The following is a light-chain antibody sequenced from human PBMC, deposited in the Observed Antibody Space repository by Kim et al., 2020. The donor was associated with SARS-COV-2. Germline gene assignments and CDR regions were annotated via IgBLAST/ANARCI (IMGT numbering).Light chain of an antibody. CDR1: SSNIGNNY. CDR3: GTWDSSLSAGV. J-gene: IGLJ2*01. Sequence: GQKVNISCSGSSSNIGNNYVPWYQQLPGTAPKLLIYDNNKRPSGIPDRFSGSKSGTSATLGITGLQTGDEADYYCGTWDSSLSAGVFGGGTQLTVL. CDR2: DNN. V-gene: IGLV1-51*01.